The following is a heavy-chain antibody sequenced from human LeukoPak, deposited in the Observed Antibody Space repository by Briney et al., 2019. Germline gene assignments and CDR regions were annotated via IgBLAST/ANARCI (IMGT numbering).Heavy chain of an antibody. CDR2: IGTDGDT. CDR3: ARIGVDAFDI. Sequence: PGGSLRLSCAASGFSFSFYWMHWVRQAPGKGPVWVSAIGTDGDTFYPGSVKGRFTISRDNAENSLYLQMNSLRAEDTAVYYCARIGVDAFDIWGQGTMVTVSS. J-gene: IGHJ3*02. V-gene: IGHV3-13*01. CDR1: GFSFSFYW.